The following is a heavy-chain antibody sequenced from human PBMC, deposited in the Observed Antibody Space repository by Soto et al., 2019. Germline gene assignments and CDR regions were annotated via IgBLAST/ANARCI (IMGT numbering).Heavy chain of an antibody. CDR1: GYTFSRYG. D-gene: IGHD2-8*01. Sequence: QGQLVQSGGEVKKPGASVKVSCKASGYTFSRYGISWVRQAPGQGLEWMGWISGYNGDTNYAQKFQGRVTMTIDTSTTTAYMELRSLTSDDTAVYYCAKNGQPPYYYYGLDVWGKGTTVTVSS. J-gene: IGHJ6*04. CDR2: ISGYNGDT. CDR3: AKNGQPPYYYYGLDV. V-gene: IGHV1-18*01.